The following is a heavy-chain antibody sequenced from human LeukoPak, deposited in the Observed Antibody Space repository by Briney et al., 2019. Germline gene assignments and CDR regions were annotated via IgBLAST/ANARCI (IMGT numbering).Heavy chain of an antibody. CDR3: AIVVAARQGTIDP. Sequence: GGSLGLSCAASGFTVSSNYMSWVRQAPGKGLEWVSVIYSGGSTYYADSVKGRFTISRDNSKNTLYLQMNSLRAEDTAVYYCAIVVAARQGTIDPWGQGTLVTISS. D-gene: IGHD6-6*01. J-gene: IGHJ5*02. V-gene: IGHV3-53*01. CDR2: IYSGGST. CDR1: GFTVSSNY.